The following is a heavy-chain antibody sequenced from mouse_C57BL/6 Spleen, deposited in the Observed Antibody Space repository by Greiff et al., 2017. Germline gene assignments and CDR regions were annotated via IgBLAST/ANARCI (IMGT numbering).Heavy chain of an antibody. Sequence: QVQLKESGPGLVAPSQSLSITCTVSGFSLTSYGVSWVRQPPGKGLEWLGVIWGDGSTNYHSALISRLSTSKDNSKSQAFLKLNRLQTDDTATYYCAKEIYDGSPFADWGQGTLVTVSA. D-gene: IGHD2-3*01. J-gene: IGHJ3*01. CDR2: IWGDGST. CDR1: GFSLTSYG. V-gene: IGHV2-3*01. CDR3: AKEIYDGSPFAD.